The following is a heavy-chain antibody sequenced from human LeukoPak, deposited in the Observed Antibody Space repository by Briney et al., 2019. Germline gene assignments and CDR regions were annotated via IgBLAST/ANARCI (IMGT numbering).Heavy chain of an antibody. CDR3: ARDGSGSYKYFDY. J-gene: IGHJ4*01. CDR2: IREDGSQQ. D-gene: IGHD3-10*01. V-gene: IGHV3-7*01. Sequence: GGSLRLSCAASGFTFSSYWMSWVRQTPGKGLEWVANIREDGSQQYYVDSVKGRFTISRDNAKNSLYLQMNSLRAEDTAVYYCARDGSGSYKYFDYWGQGTLVTVSS. CDR1: GFTFSSYW.